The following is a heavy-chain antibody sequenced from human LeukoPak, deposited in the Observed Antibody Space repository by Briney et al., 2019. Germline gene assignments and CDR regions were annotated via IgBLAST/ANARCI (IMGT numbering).Heavy chain of an antibody. Sequence: GGSLRLSCAASGFTFSSYSMNWVRQAPGKGLEWVSSISSSSSYVYYADSVKGRFTISRDNAKNPLYLQMNSLRAEDTAVYYCARYHSSGYYSYYYYGMDVWGQGTTVTVSS. CDR3: ARYHSSGYYSYYYYGMDV. D-gene: IGHD3-22*01. J-gene: IGHJ6*02. V-gene: IGHV3-21*01. CDR1: GFTFSSYS. CDR2: ISSSSSYV.